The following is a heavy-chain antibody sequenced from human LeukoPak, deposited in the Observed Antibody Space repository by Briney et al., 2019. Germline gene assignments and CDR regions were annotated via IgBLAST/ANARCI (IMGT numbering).Heavy chain of an antibody. V-gene: IGHV4-59*01. J-gene: IGHJ6*03. Sequence: PSETLSLTCSVSGGSISTYYWSWIRQPPGKGVEWIGYIYYSGSTSYNPSLKSRVTISVDTSKSQFSLNLSSVTAADTAVYYCGRRSGSHYILYYMDVWGKGTTVTVSS. CDR2: IYYSGST. D-gene: IGHD3-10*01. CDR1: GGSISTYY. CDR3: GRRSGSHYILYYMDV.